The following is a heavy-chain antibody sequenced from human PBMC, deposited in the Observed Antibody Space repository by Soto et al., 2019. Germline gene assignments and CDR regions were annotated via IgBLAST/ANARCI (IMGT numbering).Heavy chain of an antibody. Sequence: EVQLVESGGGLVQSGGSLRLTCAASGFTFNKYTMNWVRQAPGKGLEWLSYISGGGGTMFYADSVKGRVTISRDNAKNSLYLQKDSLRAEDTGVYFCARDKSGSYSIDHWGQGTLVTVCS. CDR2: ISGGGGTM. CDR1: GFTFNKYT. V-gene: IGHV3-48*04. D-gene: IGHD1-26*01. J-gene: IGHJ4*02. CDR3: ARDKSGSYSIDH.